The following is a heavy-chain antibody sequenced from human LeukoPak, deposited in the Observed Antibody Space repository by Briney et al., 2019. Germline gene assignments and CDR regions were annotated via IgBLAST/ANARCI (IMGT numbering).Heavy chain of an antibody. Sequence: SETLSLTCTISGASIDSYYWSWIRQPPGKGLEWIGYIYYSGTTNYNPSLKRRVTISVDTSKNQFSLKLSSLTAADTAVYYCARGKNPLELLPRIDYWGQGTLVTVSS. D-gene: IGHD3-10*01. J-gene: IGHJ4*02. V-gene: IGHV4-59*01. CDR2: IYYSGTT. CDR1: GASIDSYY. CDR3: ARGKNPLELLPRIDY.